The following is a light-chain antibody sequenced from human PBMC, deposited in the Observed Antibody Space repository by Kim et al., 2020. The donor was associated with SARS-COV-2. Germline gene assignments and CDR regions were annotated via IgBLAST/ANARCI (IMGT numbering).Light chain of an antibody. Sequence: QSDTISFTGTSGDVGGYNYVSWYQQHPGKAPKLMIYDVSKRPSGVPDRFSGSKSGNTASLTISGLQAEDEADYYCCSYAGSIWVFGGGTQLTVL. V-gene: IGLV2-11*01. CDR1: SGDVGGYNY. J-gene: IGLJ3*02. CDR3: CSYAGSIWV. CDR2: DVS.